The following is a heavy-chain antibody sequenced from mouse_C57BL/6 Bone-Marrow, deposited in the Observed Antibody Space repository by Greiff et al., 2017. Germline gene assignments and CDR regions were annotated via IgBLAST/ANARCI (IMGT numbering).Heavy chain of an antibody. D-gene: IGHD1-1*01. CDR1: GYTFTSYD. V-gene: IGHV1-85*01. J-gene: IGHJ2*01. CDR3: ARAPNTTVAYFDY. CDR2: IYPRDGST. Sequence: VQLQQSGPELVKPGASVKLSCKASGYTFTSYDINWVKQRPGQGLAWIGWIYPRDGSTKYNEKFKGKATLTVDTSSSTAYMELHDLPSEDSAVYFCARAPNTTVAYFDYWGRGTTLTVSS.